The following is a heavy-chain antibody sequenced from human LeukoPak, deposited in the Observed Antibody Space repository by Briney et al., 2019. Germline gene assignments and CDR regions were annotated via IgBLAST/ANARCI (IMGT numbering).Heavy chain of an antibody. V-gene: IGHV3-48*01. CDR3: AKTFIYSGSPRGDLNYFDY. J-gene: IGHJ4*02. D-gene: IGHD1-26*01. CDR2: ISSSSSTI. CDR1: GFTFSSYS. Sequence: GGSLRLSCAASGFTFSSYSMNWVRKAPGKGLEWVSYISSSSSTIYYADSVKGRFTISRDNAKNSLYLQMNSLRAEDTAVYYCAKTFIYSGSPRGDLNYFDYWGQGTLVTVSS.